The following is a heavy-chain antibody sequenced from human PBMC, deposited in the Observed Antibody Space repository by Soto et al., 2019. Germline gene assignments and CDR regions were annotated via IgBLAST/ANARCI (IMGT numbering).Heavy chain of an antibody. V-gene: IGHV1-69*13. CDR2: IIPIFGTA. J-gene: IGHJ4*02. D-gene: IGHD4-17*01. CDR3: AAGMTTVTTFGY. CDR1: GGTFSSYA. Sequence: GASVKVSCKASGGTFSSYAISWVRQAPGQGLEWMGGIIPIFGTANYAQKFQGRVTITADESTSTAYMELSSLRSEDTAVYYCAAGMTTVTTFGYWGQRTLVTVS.